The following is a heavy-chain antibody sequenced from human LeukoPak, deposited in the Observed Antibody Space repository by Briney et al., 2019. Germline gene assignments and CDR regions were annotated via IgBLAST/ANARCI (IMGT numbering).Heavy chain of an antibody. CDR2: INHSGST. Sequence: PSETLSLTCAVYGGSFSGYYWSWIRQPPGKGLEWIGEINHSGSTNYNPSLKSRVTISVDTSKNQFSLKLSSVTAADTAVYYCARARSIISGSPTYWGQGTLVTVSS. D-gene: IGHD1-14*01. J-gene: IGHJ4*02. CDR3: ARARSIISGSPTY. V-gene: IGHV4-34*01. CDR1: GGSFSGYY.